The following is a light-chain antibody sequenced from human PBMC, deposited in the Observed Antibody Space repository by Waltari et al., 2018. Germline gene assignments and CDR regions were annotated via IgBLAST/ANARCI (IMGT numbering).Light chain of an antibody. CDR3: QVWDSGSDHYV. V-gene: IGLV3-21*02. J-gene: IGLJ1*01. CDR1: KIGSKK. Sequence: SYVLTQPPSVSVAPGQKARITCDGNKIGSKKVHWYQQKPGQAPVLVVHDDGDRPSGIPERFSGSNSGNTATLTISRVDAGDEADYYCQVWDSGSDHYVFGTVTKVTVL. CDR2: DDG.